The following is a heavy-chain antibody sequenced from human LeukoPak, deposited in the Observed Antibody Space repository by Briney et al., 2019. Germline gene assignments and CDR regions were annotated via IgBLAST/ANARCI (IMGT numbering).Heavy chain of an antibody. CDR1: GYTFTDYY. CDR2: INPNDGDT. Sequence: ASVKVSYKASGYTFTDYYMHWVRQAPGQGFEWMGWINPNDGDTNYAQKFQGRVTMTRDTSISTAHMEVSRLRSDDTAVYYCARANFLYCSSSTCLFDYWGQGTLVTASS. J-gene: IGHJ4*02. D-gene: IGHD2-2*01. CDR3: ARANFLYCSSSTCLFDY. V-gene: IGHV1-2*02.